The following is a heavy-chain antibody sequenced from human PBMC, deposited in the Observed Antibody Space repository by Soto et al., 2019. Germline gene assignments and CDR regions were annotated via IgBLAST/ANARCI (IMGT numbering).Heavy chain of an antibody. D-gene: IGHD3-10*01. CDR3: ARVVTGAPPRHNWFDP. J-gene: IGHJ5*02. CDR2: ISAYNGNT. V-gene: IGHV1-18*04. CDR1: GYTFTSYG. Sequence: GPSVKVSCKASGYTFTSYGISWVRQAPGQGLEWMGWISAYNGNTNYAQKLQGRVTMTTDTSTSTAYMELRSLRSDDTAVYYCARVVTGAPPRHNWFDPWGQGTLVTVSS.